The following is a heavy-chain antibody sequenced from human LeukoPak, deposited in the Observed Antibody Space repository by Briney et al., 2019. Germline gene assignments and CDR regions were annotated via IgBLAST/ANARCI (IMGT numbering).Heavy chain of an antibody. Sequence: SETLSLTCTVSGGSISNSNWWSWVRQTPGKGLEWIGEIYPSGSTNYNPSLKSRVTISVDKSKNQYSLNLSSATAADTAVYYCARDPPRGYGLDVWGPGITVTVS. CDR1: GGSISNSNW. J-gene: IGHJ6*02. CDR3: ARDPPRGYGLDV. V-gene: IGHV4-4*02. CDR2: IYPSGST.